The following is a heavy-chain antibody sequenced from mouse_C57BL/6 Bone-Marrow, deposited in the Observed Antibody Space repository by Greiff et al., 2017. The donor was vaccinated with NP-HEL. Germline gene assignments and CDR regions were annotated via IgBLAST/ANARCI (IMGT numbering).Heavy chain of an antibody. V-gene: IGHV14-4*01. Sequence: VQLQQSGAELVRPGASVKLSCTASGFNIKDDYMHWVKQRPEQGLEWIGWIDPENGDTEYASKFQGKATITADTSSNAAYLQLSSLTSEDTAVYYCTTPFLDYWGKGTTLTVSS. CDR3: TTPFLDY. J-gene: IGHJ2*01. CDR1: GFNIKDDY. CDR2: IDPENGDT.